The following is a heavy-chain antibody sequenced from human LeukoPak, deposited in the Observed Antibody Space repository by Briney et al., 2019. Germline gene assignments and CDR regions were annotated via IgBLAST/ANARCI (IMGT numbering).Heavy chain of an antibody. CDR2: INPNSGGT. J-gene: IGHJ4*02. V-gene: IGHV1-2*02. CDR1: GYTVTGYY. D-gene: IGHD6-13*01. Sequence: GASVKVSCKASGYTVTGYYMHWVRQAPGQGLEWMGWINPNSGGTNYEQKFRGRVTMTRDTSISTACMELSRLRSDDTAVYYCARGIAAALTSFDYWGQGTLVTVSS. CDR3: ARGIAAALTSFDY.